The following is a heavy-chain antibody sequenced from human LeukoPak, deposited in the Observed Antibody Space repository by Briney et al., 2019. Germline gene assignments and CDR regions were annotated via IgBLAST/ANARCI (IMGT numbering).Heavy chain of an antibody. J-gene: IGHJ4*02. Sequence: GASVTVSCKASGYSFTSYEINWVRQATGQGLEWMGWMNPNSGNTGYAQKFQGRATITRNTSISTAYMELSSLRSEDTAVYYCARGGKAARTDYWGQGTLVTVSS. CDR1: GYSFTSYE. CDR3: ARGGKAARTDY. V-gene: IGHV1-8*01. CDR2: MNPNSGNT. D-gene: IGHD6-6*01.